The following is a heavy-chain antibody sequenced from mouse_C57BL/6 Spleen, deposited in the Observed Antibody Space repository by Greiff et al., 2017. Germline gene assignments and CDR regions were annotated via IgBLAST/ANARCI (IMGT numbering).Heavy chain of an antibody. D-gene: IGHD2-1*01. J-gene: IGHJ2*01. CDR3: ARSYGKGDYFDY. CDR2: IDPSDSYT. Sequence: QVQLQQSGAELVKPGASVKLSCKASGYTFTSYWMQWVKQRPGQGLEWIGEIDPSDSYTNYNQKFKGKATLTVDTSSSTAYMQLSSLTSEDSAVYYCARSYGKGDYFDYWGQGTTLTVSS. CDR1: GYTFTSYW. V-gene: IGHV1-50*01.